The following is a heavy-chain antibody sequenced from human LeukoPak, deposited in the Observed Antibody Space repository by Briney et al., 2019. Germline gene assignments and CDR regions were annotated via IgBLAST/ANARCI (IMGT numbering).Heavy chain of an antibody. CDR1: GGSFSGYY. Sequence: SETLSLTCAVYGGSFSGYYWSWIRQPPGKGLEWIGEINHRGSTNYNPSLKGRVTMSIDTSKNQFSLKLSSVTAADTAVYYCARQTGSGLFSLPGGQGTLVTVSS. CDR3: ARQTGSGLFSLP. D-gene: IGHD3-10*01. V-gene: IGHV4-34*01. CDR2: INHRGST. J-gene: IGHJ4*02.